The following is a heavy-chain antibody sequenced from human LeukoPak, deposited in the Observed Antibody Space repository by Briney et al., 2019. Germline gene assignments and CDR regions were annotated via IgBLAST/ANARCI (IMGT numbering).Heavy chain of an antibody. J-gene: IGHJ4*02. CDR2: ISYDGNIK. CDR3: GRDFVNDAKARFDG. D-gene: IGHD4/OR15-4a*01. V-gene: IGHV3-30*03. Sequence: GGSLRLSCAASGFTFTSYNFHWVRQAPGKGLQWLGFISYDGNIKYEDSVEGRFTISRDNSKNTLYLQMNSLRAEDTAMYYCGRDFVNDAKARFDGWGQGTLVIVSS. CDR1: GFTFTSYN.